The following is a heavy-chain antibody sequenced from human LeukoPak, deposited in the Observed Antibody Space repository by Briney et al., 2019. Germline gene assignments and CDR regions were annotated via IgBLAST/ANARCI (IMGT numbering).Heavy chain of an antibody. CDR3: AKDRSSSWYGEFDY. D-gene: IGHD6-13*01. CDR2: ISYDGSKT. Sequence: PGRSLRLSCAASGFTFNIYAMHWVRQAPGKGLEWVAVISYDGSKTYYADSVKGRFTISRDNSKNSLYLQMNSLRTGDTALYYCAKDRSSSWYGEFDYWGQGTLATVSS. CDR1: GFTFNIYA. V-gene: IGHV3-30-3*01. J-gene: IGHJ4*02.